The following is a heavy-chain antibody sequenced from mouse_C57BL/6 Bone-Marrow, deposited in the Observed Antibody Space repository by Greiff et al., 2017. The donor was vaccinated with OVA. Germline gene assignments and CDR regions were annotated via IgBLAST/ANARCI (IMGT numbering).Heavy chain of an antibody. CDR2: ISSGGDYI. CDR1: GFTSSSYA. Sequence: EVHLVEPGEGLVKLGGSLKPSCAAPGFTSSSYAMSWVRQTPEKRLEWVAYISSGGDYIYNADTVKGRFTISRDNARNTLYLQMSSLKSEDTAMYYCTRLLDAMDYWGQGTSVTVSS. V-gene: IGHV5-9-1*02. J-gene: IGHJ4*01. D-gene: IGHD2-1*01. CDR3: TRLLDAMDY.